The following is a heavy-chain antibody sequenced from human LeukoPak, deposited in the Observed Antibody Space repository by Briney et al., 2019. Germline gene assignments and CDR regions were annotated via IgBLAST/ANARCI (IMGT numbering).Heavy chain of an antibody. J-gene: IGHJ4*02. V-gene: IGHV3-23*01. Sequence: PGGCLRLSCAASGFTFSSYAMSWGRQAARKGLEWVSAISGSGGSTYYADSVKGPFTISRDNSKNTPYLQMNSLRAEDTAVYYCAKDRLRSGYTHFDYWGQGTLVTVSS. CDR1: GFTFSSYA. CDR2: ISGSGGST. D-gene: IGHD3-22*01. CDR3: AKDRLRSGYTHFDY.